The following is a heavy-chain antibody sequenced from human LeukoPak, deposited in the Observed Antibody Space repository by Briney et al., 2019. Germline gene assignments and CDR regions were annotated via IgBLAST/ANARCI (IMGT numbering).Heavy chain of an antibody. D-gene: IGHD3-22*01. Sequence: ASVKVSCKASGYTFTGYYMHWVRQAPGQGLEWMGWINPNSGGTNYAQKFQGRVTMTRDTSISTAYMELSRLRSDDTAVYYCARDLSHDSSGSPFDYWGQGTLVTVSS. CDR3: ARDLSHDSSGSPFDY. J-gene: IGHJ4*02. CDR1: GYTFTGYY. V-gene: IGHV1-2*02. CDR2: INPNSGGT.